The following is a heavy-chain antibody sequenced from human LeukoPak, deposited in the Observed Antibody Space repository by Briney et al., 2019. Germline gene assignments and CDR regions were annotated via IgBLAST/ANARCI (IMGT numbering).Heavy chain of an antibody. CDR3: AKDWYYGSGSYSMDV. D-gene: IGHD3-10*01. Sequence: GGSLRLSCAASGFTFSSYGMHWVRQAPGKGLEWVAVISYDGSNKYYADSVKGRFTISRDNSKNTLYLQMNSLRAEDTAVYYCAKDWYYGSGSYSMDVWGQGTTVTVSS. CDR2: ISYDGSNK. V-gene: IGHV3-30*18. CDR1: GFTFSSYG. J-gene: IGHJ6*02.